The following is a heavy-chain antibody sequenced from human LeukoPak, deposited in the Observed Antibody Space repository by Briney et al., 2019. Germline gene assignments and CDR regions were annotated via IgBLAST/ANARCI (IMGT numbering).Heavy chain of an antibody. CDR1: GFTFSSYS. V-gene: IGHV3-48*01. CDR3: ARSLNGAFDY. CDR2: ISGSGSTI. Sequence: PGGSLRLSCAASGFTFSSYSMNWVRQAPGEGLEWVSYISGSGSTIYYADSVEGRFTISRDNAKNSLHLQMNSLRAEDTAVYYCARSLNGAFDYWGQGTLVTVSS. D-gene: IGHD4-17*01. J-gene: IGHJ4*02.